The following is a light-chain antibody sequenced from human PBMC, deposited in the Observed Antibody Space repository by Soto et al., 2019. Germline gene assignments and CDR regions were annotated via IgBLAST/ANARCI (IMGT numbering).Light chain of an antibody. Sequence: SYELTQPPSVSVSTGQTASITCSGDKLGDKYASWYQQKPGQSPVLIIYQDNKPQPRIPSRFSGSNSGNTATLTISGTQAIDEADYYGQGCNSSTACVFGTGTKVTVL. CDR3: QGCNSSTACV. CDR1: KLGDKY. CDR2: QDN. V-gene: IGLV3-1*01. J-gene: IGLJ1*01.